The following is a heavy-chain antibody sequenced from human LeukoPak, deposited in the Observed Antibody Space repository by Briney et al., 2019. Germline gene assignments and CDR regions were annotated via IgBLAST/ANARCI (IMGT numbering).Heavy chain of an antibody. CDR1: GFIFKDFP. D-gene: IGHD4-23*01. CDR2: ISAGGDLT. CDR3: ARLRNVGGNPHPFNV. V-gene: IGHV3-23*01. Sequence: GGSLRLSCAVSGFIFKDFPMTWVRQAPGKGLEWLSGISAGGDLTFHADSLKGRFTISRDNAKKSLYLQMNSLRAEDTAVYYCARLRNVGGNPHPFNVWGQGTTVTVSS. J-gene: IGHJ3*01.